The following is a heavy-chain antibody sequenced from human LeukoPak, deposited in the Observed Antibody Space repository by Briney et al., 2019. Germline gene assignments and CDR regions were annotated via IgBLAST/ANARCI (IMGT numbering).Heavy chain of an antibody. CDR3: AKSPDSNYYEDY. J-gene: IGHJ4*02. CDR2: ISGSGGST. CDR1: GFTFSDYY. D-gene: IGHD4-4*01. V-gene: IGHV3-23*01. Sequence: PGGSLRLSCAASGFTFSDYYMSWIRQAPGKGLEWVSAISGSGGSTYYADSVKGRFTISRDNSKNTLYLQMNSLRAEDTAVYYCAKSPDSNYYEDYWGQGTLVTVSS.